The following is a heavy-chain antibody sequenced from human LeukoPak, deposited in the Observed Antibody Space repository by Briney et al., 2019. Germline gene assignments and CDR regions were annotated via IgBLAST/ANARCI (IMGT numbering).Heavy chain of an antibody. CDR1: GFTFSTYA. Sequence: GGSLRLSCAASGFTFSTYAMSWVRQAPGKGLEWVSAISAAGGSAYYADSVKGRFTVSRDNSKNSLYLQMNSLRAEDTAVYYCARDIGSGSYQFDYWGQGTLVTVSS. CDR2: ISAAGGSA. CDR3: ARDIGSGSYQFDY. J-gene: IGHJ4*02. D-gene: IGHD3-10*01. V-gene: IGHV3-23*01.